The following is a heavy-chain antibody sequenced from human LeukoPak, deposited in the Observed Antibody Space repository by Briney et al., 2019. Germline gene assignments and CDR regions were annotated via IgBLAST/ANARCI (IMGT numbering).Heavy chain of an antibody. CDR1: GGSISSTTYY. CDR3: ARDRACSNGVCSYFDY. J-gene: IGHJ4*02. CDR2: IDYSGST. D-gene: IGHD2-8*01. V-gene: IGHV4-39*01. Sequence: SETLSLTCIVSGGSISSTTYYWGWIRQPPGKGLEWIGSIDYSGSTWYNPSLKSRVTVSADTSKNQFSLKLTSVTAADTAVYYCARDRACSNGVCSYFDYWGQGTVVTVSS.